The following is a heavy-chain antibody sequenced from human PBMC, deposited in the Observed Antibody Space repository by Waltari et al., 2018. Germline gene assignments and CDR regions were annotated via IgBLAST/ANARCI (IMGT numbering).Heavy chain of an antibody. Sequence: EVQLVESGGGLVKPGGSLRLSCAASGFTFSSYSMNWVRQAPGKGLDWVSSIIRSRSYIYYADSVKGRLTSSRDNAKNSLYLQMNSLRAEDTAVYYCARDGRIAVAIDYWGQGTLVTVSS. J-gene: IGHJ4*02. CDR2: IIRSRSYI. CDR3: ARDGRIAVAIDY. V-gene: IGHV3-21*01. CDR1: GFTFSSYS. D-gene: IGHD6-19*01.